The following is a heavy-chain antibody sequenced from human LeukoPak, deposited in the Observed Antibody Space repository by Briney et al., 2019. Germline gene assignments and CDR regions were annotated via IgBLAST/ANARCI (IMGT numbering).Heavy chain of an antibody. CDR1: GFTFSSYS. CDR2: ISSGSTYI. J-gene: IGHJ4*02. CDR3: ARDTSGSYYNLK. D-gene: IGHD3-10*01. Sequence: GGSLRLSXAASGFTFSSYSMNWVGQAPGKGLEWVSSISSGSTYIYYADSVKGRFTVSRDNAKNSLYLRMNSLRAEDTAVYYCARDTSGSYYNLKWGQGTLVTVSS. V-gene: IGHV3-21*01.